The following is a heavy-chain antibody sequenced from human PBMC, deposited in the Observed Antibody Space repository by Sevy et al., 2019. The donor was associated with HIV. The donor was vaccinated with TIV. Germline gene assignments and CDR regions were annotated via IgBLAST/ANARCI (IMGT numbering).Heavy chain of an antibody. CDR3: ARSPPVVVVPGAPSWFDP. J-gene: IGHJ5*02. CDR1: DGSFSGYY. CDR2: INESGIT. D-gene: IGHD2-2*01. V-gene: IGHV4-34*01. Sequence: SETLSLTCAVHDGSFSGYYWNWIRQLPGKGLEWIGEINESGITYYNPSLKSRVTISVDTSKKPFSLKLNSVTAVDSAGYFCARSPPVVVVPGAPSWFDPWGQGTLVTVSS.